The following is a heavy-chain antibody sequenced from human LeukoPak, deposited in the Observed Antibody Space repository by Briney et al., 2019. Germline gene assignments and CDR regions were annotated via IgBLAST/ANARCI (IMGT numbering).Heavy chain of an antibody. CDR2: IYHSGST. D-gene: IGHD2-2*01. J-gene: IGHJ6*04. V-gene: IGHV4-30-2*01. Sequence: KTSQTLSLTCAVSGGSISSGGYSWSWIRQPLGKDLEWIGYIYHSGSTYYNPSLKSRVTISVDRSKNQFSLKLSFVTAADTAVYYRVRGGAVPAANPLHYYYYGMDVWGKGTTVTVSS. CDR3: VRGGAVPAANPLHYYYYGMDV. CDR1: GGSISSGGYS.